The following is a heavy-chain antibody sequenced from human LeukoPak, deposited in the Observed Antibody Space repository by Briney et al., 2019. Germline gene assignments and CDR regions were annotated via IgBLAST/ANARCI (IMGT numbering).Heavy chain of an antibody. V-gene: IGHV2-5*02. CDR3: AHIRHYYDSSGYYRVTDY. CDR1: GFSLSTSGVG. CDR2: IYWDDDK. Sequence: ESGPTLVKPTQTLTLTCTFSGFSLSTSGVGVGWIRQPPGKALEWLALIYWDDDKRYSPSLKSRLTITKDTSKNQVVLTMTNMDPVDTATYYCAHIRHYYDSSGYYRVTDYWGQGTLVTVSS. J-gene: IGHJ4*02. D-gene: IGHD3-22*01.